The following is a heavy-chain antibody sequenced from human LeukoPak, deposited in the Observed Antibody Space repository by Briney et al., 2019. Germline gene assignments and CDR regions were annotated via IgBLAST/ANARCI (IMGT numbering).Heavy chain of an antibody. J-gene: IGHJ4*02. Sequence: PSQTLSLTCTVSGGSISSGDYYWSWIRQPPGKGLEWIGYIYYSGSTYYNPSLKSRVTISVDTSKNQFSLKLSFVTAADTAGYYWARGEWPHFDSWGQGTLVTVSS. V-gene: IGHV4-30-4*01. D-gene: IGHD3-3*01. CDR3: ARGEWPHFDS. CDR2: IYYSGST. CDR1: GGSISSGDYY.